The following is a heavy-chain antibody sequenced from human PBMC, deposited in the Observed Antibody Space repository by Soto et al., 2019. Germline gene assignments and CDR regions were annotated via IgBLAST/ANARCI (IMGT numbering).Heavy chain of an antibody. J-gene: IGHJ6*02. CDR3: ARMGDVPYYYYGMDV. V-gene: IGHV1-18*01. CDR2: INGYNGNT. CDR1: GYTFSTYG. Sequence: QVQLVQSGAEVKKPGASVKVSCKASGYTFSTYGISWVRQPPGQGLEWMGWINGYNGNTNYAPKLQGRITMTTDTSTTTAYMELRSLRSDDTAVYYCARMGDVPYYYYGMDVWGQGTTVTVSS. D-gene: IGHD3-16*01.